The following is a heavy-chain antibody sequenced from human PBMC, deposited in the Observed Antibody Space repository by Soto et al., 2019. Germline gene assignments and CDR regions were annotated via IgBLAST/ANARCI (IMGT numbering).Heavy chain of an antibody. CDR1: GITVSDNY. D-gene: IGHD5-12*01. CDR3: ARAVYSGELAY. V-gene: IGHV3-53*04. Sequence: EVQLVESGGGLVQPGDSLTLSCAASGITVSDNYMSWVRQAPGKGLAWVSIIYSGGNTHHADSVKGRFTISRHNSKNTLYLQLNSLRPEDTAVYFCARAVYSGELAYWGQGTLVTVSS. J-gene: IGHJ4*02. CDR2: IYSGGNT.